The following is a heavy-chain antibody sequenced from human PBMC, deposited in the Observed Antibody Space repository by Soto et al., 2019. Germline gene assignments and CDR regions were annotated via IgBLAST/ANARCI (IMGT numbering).Heavy chain of an antibody. CDR2: IIPIFGTA. J-gene: IGHJ4*02. V-gene: IGHV1-69*13. Sequence: GASVKVSCKASGGTFSSYAISWVRQAPGQGLEWMGGIIPIFGTANYAQKFQGRVTITADESTSTAYMELSSLRSEDTAVYYCARVEGGIAASPDYWGQATLVTVYS. CDR3: ARVEGGIAASPDY. D-gene: IGHD6-13*01. CDR1: GGTFSSYA.